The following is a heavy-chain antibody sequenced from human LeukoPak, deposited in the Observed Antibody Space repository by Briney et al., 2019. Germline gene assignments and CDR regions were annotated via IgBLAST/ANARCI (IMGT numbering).Heavy chain of an antibody. CDR1: GGSFSGYY. Sequence: SETLSLTCADYGGSFSGYYWSWIRQPPGKGLEWIGEINHSGSTNYNPSLKSRVTISVDTSKNQLSLKLSSVTAADTAVYYCARGRESTAIVYGMDVWGQGTTVTVSS. CDR2: INHSGST. CDR3: ARGRESTAIVYGMDV. D-gene: IGHD5-18*01. V-gene: IGHV4-34*01. J-gene: IGHJ6*02.